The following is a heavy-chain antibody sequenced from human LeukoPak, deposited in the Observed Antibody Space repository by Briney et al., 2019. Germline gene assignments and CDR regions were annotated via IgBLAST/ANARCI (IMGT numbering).Heavy chain of an antibody. CDR3: ASSPYYDILTGYYGGFAY. CDR1: GFTFDDYT. J-gene: IGHJ4*02. Sequence: PGGSLRLSCAASGFTFDDYTMHWVRQAPGKGLEWVSLISWDGGSTYYADSVKGRFTISRGNSKNSLYLQMNSLRTEDTALYYCASSPYYDILTGYYGGFAYWGQGTLVTVSS. D-gene: IGHD3-9*01. V-gene: IGHV3-43*01. CDR2: ISWDGGST.